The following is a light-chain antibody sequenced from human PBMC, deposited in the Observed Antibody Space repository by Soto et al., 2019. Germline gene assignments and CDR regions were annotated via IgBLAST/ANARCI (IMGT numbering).Light chain of an antibody. CDR1: QSISNS. CDR3: QQYNSYWT. Sequence: DIQMTQSPSTLSASVGDRVTITCRASQSISNSLAWYQQKPGKAPKILIYKASSLESGVPLRFSGSESGTEFTLTISSVQPDDFAPYYCQQYNSYWTFGQGTKVEIK. J-gene: IGKJ1*01. V-gene: IGKV1-5*03. CDR2: KAS.